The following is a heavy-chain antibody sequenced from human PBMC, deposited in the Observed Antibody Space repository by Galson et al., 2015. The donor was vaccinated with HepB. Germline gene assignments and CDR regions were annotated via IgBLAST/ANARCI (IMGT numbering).Heavy chain of an antibody. V-gene: IGHV3-23*01. CDR2: ISGSGGST. J-gene: IGHJ4*02. Sequence: SLRLSCAASGFTFSSYAMSWVRQAPGKGLEWVSAISGSGGSTYYADSVKGRFTISRDNSKNTLYLQMNGLRAEDTAVYYCAKVPRYSYGLGGTATNFFDYWGQGTLVTVSS. D-gene: IGHD5-18*01. CDR3: AKVPRYSYGLGGTATNFFDY. CDR1: GFTFSSYA.